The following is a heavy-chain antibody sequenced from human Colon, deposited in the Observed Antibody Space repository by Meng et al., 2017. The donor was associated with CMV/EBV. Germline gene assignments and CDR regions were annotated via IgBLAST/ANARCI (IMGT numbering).Heavy chain of an antibody. J-gene: IGHJ4*02. CDR1: GFTFSSYW. D-gene: IGHD3-22*01. Sequence: GESLKISCAASGFTFSSYWMHWVRQAPGKGLVWVSRINSDGSSTSYADSVKGRFTISRDNAKNTLYLQMNSLRAEDTAVYYCVRDNARVQGNIPILVVPQGFDYWGQGTVVTVSS. CDR3: VRDNARVQGNIPILVVPQGFDY. CDR2: INSDGSST. V-gene: IGHV3-74*01.